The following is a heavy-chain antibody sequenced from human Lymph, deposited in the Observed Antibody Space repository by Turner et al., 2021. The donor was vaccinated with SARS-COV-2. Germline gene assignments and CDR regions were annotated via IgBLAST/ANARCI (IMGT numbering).Heavy chain of an antibody. CDR3: ARGHGGNYYYGMDV. CDR2: ISYDGSNE. V-gene: IGHV3-30*04. Sequence: QVQLLESGGGVVQPGRSLRLSCAASGFTFSTYVMHWVRQAPGKGLEWVALISYDGSNEYYADSVKSRFTISRDNSKNTVYLHMNSLRTEDTAMYYCARGHGGNYYYGMDVWGQGTTVTVSS. J-gene: IGHJ6*02. CDR1: GFTFSTYV. D-gene: IGHD2-15*01.